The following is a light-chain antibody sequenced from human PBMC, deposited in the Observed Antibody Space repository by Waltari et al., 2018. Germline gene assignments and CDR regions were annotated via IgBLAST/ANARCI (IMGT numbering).Light chain of an antibody. V-gene: IGKV3-15*01. J-gene: IGKJ2*01. Sequence: EIVMTQSPATLSVSPGERATLSCRASQSVGSDLAWYQQKPGQAPSLLIYGASTMVTGVPARCSGSGSGTEFTLTISSLQSEDFAVYYCQQYNKWPPYTFGQGTKLEIK. CDR3: QQYNKWPPYT. CDR2: GAS. CDR1: QSVGSD.